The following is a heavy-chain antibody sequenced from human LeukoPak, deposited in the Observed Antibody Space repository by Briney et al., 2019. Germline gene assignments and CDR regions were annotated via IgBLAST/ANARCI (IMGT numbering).Heavy chain of an antibody. Sequence: ASETLSLTCTVSGGSISSYYWSWIRQPPGKGLEWIGYIYYSGSTNYNPSLKSRVTISVDTSKNQFSLKLSSVTAADTAVYYCARHTEGSWELPSWFDPWGQGTLVTVSS. CDR1: GGSISSYY. J-gene: IGHJ5*02. V-gene: IGHV4-59*08. CDR2: IYYSGST. CDR3: ARHTEGSWELPSWFDP. D-gene: IGHD1-26*01.